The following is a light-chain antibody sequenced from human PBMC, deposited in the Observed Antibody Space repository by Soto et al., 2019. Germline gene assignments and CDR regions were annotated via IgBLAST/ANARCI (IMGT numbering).Light chain of an antibody. CDR1: QSVSGNF. J-gene: IGKJ1*01. CDR3: QQYGSSPQT. V-gene: IGKV3-20*01. CDR2: GAS. Sequence: EIVLTQSPGTLSLSPGERATLSCWASQSVSGNFLAWYQVKPGQAPRLLIYGASRRTTGIPDRFSGSGSGTDFTLTISRLEPEDFAVYYCQQYGSSPQTFGQGTKVDIK.